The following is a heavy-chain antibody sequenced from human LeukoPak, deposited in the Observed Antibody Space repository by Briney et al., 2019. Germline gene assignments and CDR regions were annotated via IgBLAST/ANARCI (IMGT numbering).Heavy chain of an antibody. D-gene: IGHD5-12*01. CDR3: AKDSAPRPLGFGGYVFSGGGYRDV. J-gene: IGHJ6*03. Sequence: GGSLRLSCAASGFTFDDYAMHWVRQAPGKGLEWVSGISWNSGSIGYADSVKGRFTISRDNAKNSLYLQMNSLRAEDTALYYCAKDSAPRPLGFGGYVFSGGGYRDVGGKGPTVTISS. V-gene: IGHV3-9*01. CDR1: GFTFDDYA. CDR2: ISWNSGSI.